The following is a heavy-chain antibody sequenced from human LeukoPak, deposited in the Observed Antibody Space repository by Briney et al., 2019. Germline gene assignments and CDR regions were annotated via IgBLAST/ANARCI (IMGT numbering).Heavy chain of an antibody. D-gene: IGHD3-22*01. CDR2: IKFDGSEI. CDR1: GFSLSDYW. Sequence: PGGSLRLSCAASGFSLSDYWMTWVRQAPGKGLECVGNIKFDGSEIYYLDSVRGRFSISRDNAKNSLYLQMNSLRVEDTAVYYCTRDFNHDSSGWGQGTLVTVSS. CDR3: TRDFNHDSSG. J-gene: IGHJ4*02. V-gene: IGHV3-7*01.